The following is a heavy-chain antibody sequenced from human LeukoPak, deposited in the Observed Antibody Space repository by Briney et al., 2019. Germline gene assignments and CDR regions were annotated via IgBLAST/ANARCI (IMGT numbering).Heavy chain of an antibody. D-gene: IGHD5-12*01. Sequence: GGSLGLSCAASGFSFRDFWMSWVRQSPGKGLEWVASINQGGSLNYYVDDVKGRFTISRDDAKSSLYVRMDSLRDEDTAVYYCARFGYSGWNLEYWGQGTLVTVSS. CDR3: ARFGYSGWNLEY. J-gene: IGHJ4*02. V-gene: IGHV3-7*01. CDR2: INQGGSLN. CDR1: GFSFRDFW.